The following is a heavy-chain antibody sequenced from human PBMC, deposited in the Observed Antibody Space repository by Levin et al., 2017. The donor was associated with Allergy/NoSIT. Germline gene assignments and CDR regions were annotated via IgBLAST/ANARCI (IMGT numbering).Heavy chain of an antibody. CDR3: ARDLAAAADDAFDI. CDR2: INPNSGGT. Sequence: AASVKVSCKASGYTFTGYYIHWVRQAPGQGLEWMGWINPNSGGTNYAQKFQGRVTMTRDTSISTAYMELSRLRSDDTAVYYCARDLAAAADDAFDIWGQGTMVTVSS. J-gene: IGHJ3*02. CDR1: GYTFTGYY. V-gene: IGHV1-2*02. D-gene: IGHD6-13*01.